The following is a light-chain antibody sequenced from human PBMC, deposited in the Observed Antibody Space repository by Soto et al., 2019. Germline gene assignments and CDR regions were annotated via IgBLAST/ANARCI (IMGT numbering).Light chain of an antibody. Sequence: EIVMTQSPATLSVSPGERATLSCRASQSVSSNLAWYQQKPGQAPRLLIYGASTRATGIPARFSGSGSGTEFTLTISSLQSEDSAVYYCQQYNNWPPGTFGRGTKVEIK. CDR2: GAS. V-gene: IGKV3-15*01. J-gene: IGKJ1*01. CDR3: QQYNNWPPGT. CDR1: QSVSSN.